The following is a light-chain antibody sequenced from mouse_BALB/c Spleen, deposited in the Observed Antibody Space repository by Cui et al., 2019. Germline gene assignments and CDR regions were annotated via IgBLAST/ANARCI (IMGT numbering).Light chain of an antibody. CDR3: QNGHSLYT. CDR1: QSISDY. J-gene: IGKJ2*01. CDR2: YAS. V-gene: IGKV5-39*01. Sequence: DIVMTQSPATLSVTPGYRVSLSCRASQSISDYLHWYQQKSHESPRLLIKYASQSISGIPSRFSGSGSGSDLTLSINSVEPEDVGVYYCQNGHSLYTFGGGTKLEIK.